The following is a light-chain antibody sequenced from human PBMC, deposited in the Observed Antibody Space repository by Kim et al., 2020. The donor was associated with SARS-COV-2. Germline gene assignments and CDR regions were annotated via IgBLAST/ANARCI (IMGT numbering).Light chain of an antibody. Sequence: EIVLTQSPATLSLSPGERATLSCRASQSVSSYLSWYQQKPGQAHRLLIYDTSNRATGIPARFSGSGSGTDFTLTISGLEPEEFAVYYCQQRSTRPPLTFGGGTKVDIK. CDR3: QQRSTRPPLT. CDR1: QSVSSY. CDR2: DTS. J-gene: IGKJ4*01. V-gene: IGKV3-11*01.